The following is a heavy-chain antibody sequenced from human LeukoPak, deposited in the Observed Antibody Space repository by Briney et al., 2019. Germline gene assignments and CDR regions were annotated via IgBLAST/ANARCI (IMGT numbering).Heavy chain of an antibody. V-gene: IGHV4-59*01. CDR2: IYYSGST. Sequence: SETLSLTCTVSGGSISSYYWSWIRQPPGKGLEWIGYIYYSGSTNYNPSLKSRVTISIDTSKNQFSLKLSSVTAADTAVYYCARTYNWNDPLYYYYMDVWGKGTTVTVSS. J-gene: IGHJ6*03. CDR3: ARTYNWNDPLYYYYMDV. CDR1: GGSISSYY. D-gene: IGHD1-1*01.